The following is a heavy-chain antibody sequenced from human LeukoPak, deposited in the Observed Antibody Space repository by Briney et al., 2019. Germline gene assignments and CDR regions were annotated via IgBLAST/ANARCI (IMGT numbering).Heavy chain of an antibody. V-gene: IGHV4-30-4*01. D-gene: IGHD3-22*01. J-gene: IGHJ4*02. CDR1: GGXISSGDYY. Sequence: SQTXSXTXTXXGGXISSGDYYWSWIRQPPGKGLXWIGYIYYSGSTFYNPSLKSRVIISVDTSKNQFSLKLSSVTAADTAVYYCARESRPTFYYDSSGYYPDYWGQGTLVTVSS. CDR2: IYYSGST. CDR3: ARESRPTFYYDSSGYYPDY.